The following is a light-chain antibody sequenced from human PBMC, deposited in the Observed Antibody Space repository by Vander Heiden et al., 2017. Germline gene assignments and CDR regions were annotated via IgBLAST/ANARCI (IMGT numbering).Light chain of an antibody. Sequence: QSVLTQPPSVSGAPGQRVTISCTGRSSNIGAGYDVHWYQQVPGTAPKLLIYGNNNRPSGVPDRFSGSKSGTSASLAITGLQAEDEADYYCQSYDSSLSGSRVFGGGTKLTVL. V-gene: IGLV1-40*01. CDR2: GNN. CDR3: QSYDSSLSGSRV. J-gene: IGLJ3*02. CDR1: SSNIGAGYD.